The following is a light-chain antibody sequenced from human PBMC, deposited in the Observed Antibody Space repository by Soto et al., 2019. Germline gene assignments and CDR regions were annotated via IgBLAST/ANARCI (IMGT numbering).Light chain of an antibody. Sequence: EIVLTQSPGTLSLSPGERATLSCRASQRVSSSFLAWHQQKPGQAPRLLIYGASSRATGIPDRFSGSGSGTDFTLIISRLEPEDFAVYYCQQYDSSPWTFGQGTKVEIK. CDR3: QQYDSSPWT. CDR1: QRVSSSF. CDR2: GAS. J-gene: IGKJ1*01. V-gene: IGKV3-20*01.